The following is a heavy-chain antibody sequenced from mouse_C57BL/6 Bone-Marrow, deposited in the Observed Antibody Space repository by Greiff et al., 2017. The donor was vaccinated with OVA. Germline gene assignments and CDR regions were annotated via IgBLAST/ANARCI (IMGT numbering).Heavy chain of an antibody. D-gene: IGHD2-4*01. CDR3: ARRTYDYDFDY. Sequence: EVKLEESGGGLVKPGGSLKLSCAASGFTFSDYGMHWVRQAPEKGLEWVAYISSGSSTIYYADTVKGRFTISRDNAKNTLFLQMTSLRSEDTAMYYCARRTYDYDFDYWGQGTTLTVSS. V-gene: IGHV5-17*01. CDR2: ISSGSSTI. J-gene: IGHJ2*01. CDR1: GFTFSDYG.